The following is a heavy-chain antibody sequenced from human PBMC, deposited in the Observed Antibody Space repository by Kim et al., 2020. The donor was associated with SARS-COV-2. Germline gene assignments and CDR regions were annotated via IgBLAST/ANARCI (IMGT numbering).Heavy chain of an antibody. Sequence: ASVKVSCKASGYTFTSYAMNWVRQAPGQGLEWMGWINTNTGNPTYAQGFTGRFVFSLDTSVSTAYLQISSLKAEDTAVYYCARAPIGTIFGVVIQDYYYMDVWGKGTTVTVSS. V-gene: IGHV7-4-1*02. J-gene: IGHJ6*03. CDR3: ARAPIGTIFGVVIQDYYYMDV. D-gene: IGHD3-3*01. CDR2: INTNTGNP. CDR1: GYTFTSYA.